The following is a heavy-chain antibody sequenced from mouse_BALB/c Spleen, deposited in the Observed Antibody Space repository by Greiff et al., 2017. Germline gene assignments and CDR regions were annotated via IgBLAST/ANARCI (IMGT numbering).Heavy chain of an antibody. Sequence: EVQRVESGPGLVKPSQSLSLTCTVTGYSITSDYAWNWIRQFPGNKLEWMGYISYSGSTSYNPSLKSRISITRDTSKNQFFLQLNSVTTEDTATYYCARCPFITTATDYAMDYWGQGTSVTVSS. J-gene: IGHJ4*01. CDR2: ISYSGST. V-gene: IGHV3-2*02. CDR1: GYSITSDYA. CDR3: ARCPFITTATDYAMDY. D-gene: IGHD1-2*01.